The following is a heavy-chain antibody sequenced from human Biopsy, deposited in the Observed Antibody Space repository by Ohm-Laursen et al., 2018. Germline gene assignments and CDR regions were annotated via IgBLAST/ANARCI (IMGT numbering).Heavy chain of an antibody. D-gene: IGHD3-22*01. CDR2: IFYRGST. Sequence: SETLSLTCTVSGGSISNNNYYWGWIRQPPGKGLEWIGSIFYRGSTHYKPSLKGRINISVDTSKNQISLKLNSVTAADTAVYYCARDYDTSGYYYVSWGQGTLVTVSS. V-gene: IGHV4-39*01. CDR3: ARDYDTSGYYYVS. J-gene: IGHJ5*02. CDR1: GGSISNNNYY.